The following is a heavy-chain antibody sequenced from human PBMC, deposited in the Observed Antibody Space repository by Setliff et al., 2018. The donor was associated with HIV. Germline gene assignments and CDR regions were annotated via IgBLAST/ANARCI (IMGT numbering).Heavy chain of an antibody. CDR1: GGSISSGDYY. Sequence: SETLSLTCTVSGGSISSGDYYWTWIRQHPGKGLEWIGYIYYRGSTYYNPSLKSRVTISVDTSKNQFSLKLSSVTAADTAVYYCVRERIGELLNWFDPWGQGTLVTVSS. CDR2: IYYRGST. J-gene: IGHJ5*02. CDR3: VRERIGELLNWFDP. D-gene: IGHD3-10*01. V-gene: IGHV4-31*02.